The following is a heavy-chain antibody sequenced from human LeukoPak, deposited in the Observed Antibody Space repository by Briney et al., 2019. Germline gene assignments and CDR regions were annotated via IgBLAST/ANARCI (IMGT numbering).Heavy chain of an antibody. J-gene: IGHJ6*03. CDR3: AGRTAAQDYYMDV. CDR1: GFTFDDYA. D-gene: IGHD5-18*01. Sequence: GGSLRLSCAASGFTFDDYAMHWVRQAPGKGLEWVSGISWNSGSIGYADSVKGRFTISRDNSKNTLYLQMNSLRVEDTAVYYCAGRTAAQDYYMDVWGKGTTVTISS. CDR2: ISWNSGSI. V-gene: IGHV3-9*01.